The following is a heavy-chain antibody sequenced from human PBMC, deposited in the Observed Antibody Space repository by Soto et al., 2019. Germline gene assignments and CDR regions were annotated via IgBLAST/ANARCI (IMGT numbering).Heavy chain of an antibody. V-gene: IGHV3-23*01. CDR1: RFTFDNYV. Sequence: EVYLLDSGGGLVQPGGSLRVSCVASRFTFDNYVMSWVRQAPGKGLEWVSSISDSGGSTYYADSVKGRFTISRDNSKNTLHLQMNSLRAEDRAVYYCTKGWLDYWGQGTLVNVSS. CDR2: ISDSGGST. J-gene: IGHJ4*02. D-gene: IGHD2-15*01. CDR3: TKGWLDY.